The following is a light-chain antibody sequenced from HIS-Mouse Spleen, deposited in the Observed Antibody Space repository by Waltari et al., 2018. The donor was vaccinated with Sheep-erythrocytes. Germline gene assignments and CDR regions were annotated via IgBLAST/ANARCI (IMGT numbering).Light chain of an antibody. J-gene: IGLJ1*01. CDR1: NTGRKS. V-gene: IGLV3-21*03. CDR2: DDS. CDR3: QVWDSSSDHYV. Sequence: SYVLTQPPSVSVAPGKTARITCGGNNTGRKSMHWYQQKPGQAPVLVVYDDSDRPSGIPERFSGSNSGNTATLTISRVEAGDEADYYCQVWDSSSDHYVFGTGTKVTVL.